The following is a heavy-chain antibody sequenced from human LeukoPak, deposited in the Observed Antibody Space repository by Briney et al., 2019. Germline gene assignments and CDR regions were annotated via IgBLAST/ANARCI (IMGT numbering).Heavy chain of an antibody. CDR3: AKGPYGDHPHFDY. J-gene: IGHJ4*02. D-gene: IGHD4-17*01. CDR1: GFTFSSYA. V-gene: IGHV3-23*01. CDR2: ISDSGVST. Sequence: GGSLRLSCAASGFTFSSYAMSWVRQTPGKRLEWVSAISDSGVSTYYADSVKGRFTISRDNSKNTVYLQMNSLRAEDTAVYYCAKGPYGDHPHFDYWGQGTLVTVSS.